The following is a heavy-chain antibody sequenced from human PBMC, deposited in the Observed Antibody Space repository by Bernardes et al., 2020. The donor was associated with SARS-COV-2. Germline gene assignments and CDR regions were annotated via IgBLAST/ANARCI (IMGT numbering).Heavy chain of an antibody. CDR2: IYTSGST. D-gene: IGHD3-22*01. V-gene: IGHV4-4*07. CDR1: GCSISSYY. CDR3: AIPPTNYDRYGMDV. J-gene: IGHJ6*02. Sequence: SETLSLTCTVSGCSISSYYWSWIRQPAGKGLEWIGRIYTSGSTNYNPSLKSRVTMSVDTSKNQFSLKLSSVTAADTAVYYCAIPPTNYDRYGMDVWGQGTTVTVSS.